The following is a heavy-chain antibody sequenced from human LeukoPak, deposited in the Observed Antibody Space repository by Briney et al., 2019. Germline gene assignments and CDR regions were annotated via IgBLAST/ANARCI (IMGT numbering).Heavy chain of an antibody. CDR3: ARDEVVQLWLPYDY. CDR1: GYTFTSYG. J-gene: IGHJ4*02. D-gene: IGHD5-18*01. CDR2: ISAYNGNT. V-gene: IGHV1-18*01. Sequence: ASVKVSCKASGYTFTSYGISWVRQAPGQGLEWMGWISAYNGNTNYAQKLQGRVTMTTDTSTSTAYMELRSLRSHDTAVYYCARDEVVQLWLPYDYWGQGTLVTVSS.